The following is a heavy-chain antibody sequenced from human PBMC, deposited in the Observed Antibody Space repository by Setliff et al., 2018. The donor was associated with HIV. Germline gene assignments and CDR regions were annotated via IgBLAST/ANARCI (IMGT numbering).Heavy chain of an antibody. CDR2: IYYSGST. J-gene: IGHJ4*02. D-gene: IGHD5-12*01. Sequence: SETLSLTCTVSGGSIRSHYWSWIRQPPGKGLEWIGNIYYSGSTNYNPSLKSRVTISVDTSKNQFSLKVSSVTAADTAVYYCARDRGGGYNNLDYWGQGTLVTVSS. V-gene: IGHV4-59*11. CDR3: ARDRGGGYNNLDY. CDR1: GGSIRSHY.